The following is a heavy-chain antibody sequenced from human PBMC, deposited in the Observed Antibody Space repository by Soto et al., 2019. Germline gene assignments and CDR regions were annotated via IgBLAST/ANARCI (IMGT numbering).Heavy chain of an antibody. Sequence: QVQLVQSGAEVKKPGASVKVSCKASGYTFTIYGISWVRQAPGQGLEWMGWISAYNGNTNYAQKLQGRVTMTTDTSTSTSYIDLRIPRSDERAVYYCAIQLYYYDSSGDCWCDPWGQGTLVTFSS. CDR3: AIQLYYYDSSGDCWCDP. CDR2: ISAYNGNT. CDR1: GYTFTIYG. D-gene: IGHD3-22*01. J-gene: IGHJ5*02. V-gene: IGHV1-18*01.